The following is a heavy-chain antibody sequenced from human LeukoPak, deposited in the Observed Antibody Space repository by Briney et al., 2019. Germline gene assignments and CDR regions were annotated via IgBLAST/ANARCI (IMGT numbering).Heavy chain of an antibody. V-gene: IGHV3-48*01. CDR3: ASSGFGRNFDY. J-gene: IGHJ4*02. CDR1: GFTFSSYS. Sequence: GGSLRLSCAASGFTFSSYSMNWVRQAPGKGLEWVSYISSSSSDIYYADSVKGRFTISRDNAKNSLYLEMNSLGVEDTAVYYCASSGFGRNFDYWGQRTLVTVSS. CDR2: ISSSSSDI. D-gene: IGHD3-10*01.